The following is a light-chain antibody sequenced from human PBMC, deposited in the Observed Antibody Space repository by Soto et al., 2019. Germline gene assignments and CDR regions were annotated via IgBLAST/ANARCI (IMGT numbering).Light chain of an antibody. CDR1: QSVSSSY. V-gene: IGKV3D-20*02. CDR3: QQRSNWPIT. CDR2: GAS. Sequence: TQYPATLSVSPGEGATLSFRASQSVSSSYLAWYQQKPGQAPRLLIYGASNRATGIPARFSGSGSGTDFTLTISSLEPEDFAVYYCQQRSNWPITFGQGARLEIK. J-gene: IGKJ5*01.